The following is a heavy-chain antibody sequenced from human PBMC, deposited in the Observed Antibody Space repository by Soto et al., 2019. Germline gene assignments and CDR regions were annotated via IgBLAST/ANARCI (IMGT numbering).Heavy chain of an antibody. V-gene: IGHV3-53*01. D-gene: IGHD2-21*02. CDR3: ARAGVTPDFFDY. CDR1: GFSVRTNY. Sequence: GGSLRLSCAASGFSVRTNYMSWVRQSPGKGLEWVSVFESGGSIYYADPVRGRFIISRDDAKNTVYLQMNYLRAEDTAVYYCARAGVTPDFFDYWGQGTLVTVSS. J-gene: IGHJ4*02. CDR2: FESGGSI.